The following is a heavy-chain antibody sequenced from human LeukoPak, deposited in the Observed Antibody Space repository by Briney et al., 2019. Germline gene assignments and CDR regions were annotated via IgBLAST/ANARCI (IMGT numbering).Heavy chain of an antibody. Sequence: SGGSLRLSCAASGFTFSSYGMHWVRQAPGKGLEWVAVISYDGSNKYYADSVKGRFTISRDNSKNTLYLQMNSLRAEDTAVYYCAKRSVAGHYGMDVRGQGTTVTVSS. CDR1: GFTFSSYG. CDR3: AKRSVAGHYGMDV. D-gene: IGHD6-19*01. CDR2: ISYDGSNK. J-gene: IGHJ6*02. V-gene: IGHV3-30*18.